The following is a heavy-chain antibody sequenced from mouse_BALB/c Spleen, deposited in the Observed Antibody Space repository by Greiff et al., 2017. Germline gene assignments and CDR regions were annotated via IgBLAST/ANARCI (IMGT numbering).Heavy chain of an antibody. D-gene: IGHD1-2*01. CDR2: IDPETGGT. CDR1: GYTFTDYE. CDR3: ASHYYGSRFYAMDY. V-gene: IGHV1-15*01. J-gene: IGHJ4*01. Sequence: QVQLQQSGAELVRPGASVTLSCKASGYTFTDYEMHWVKQTPVHGLEWIGAIDPETGGTAYNQKFKGKATLTADKSSSTAYMELRSLTSEDSAVYYCASHYYGSRFYAMDYWGQGTSVTVSS.